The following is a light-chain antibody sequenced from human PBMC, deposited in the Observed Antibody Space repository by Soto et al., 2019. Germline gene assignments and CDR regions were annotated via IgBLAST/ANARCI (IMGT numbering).Light chain of an antibody. J-gene: IGLJ3*02. CDR2: ANK. CDR1: SSNIGGNT. Sequence: QPVLTQPPSASGTPGQRVTISCSGSSSNIGGNTVNWYQQLPGTAPKLLMYANKERPSGVPDRFSASKSGTSASLAINGLQSEDEADYYCAAWDDSLNGWVFGGGTQLTVL. CDR3: AAWDDSLNGWV. V-gene: IGLV1-44*01.